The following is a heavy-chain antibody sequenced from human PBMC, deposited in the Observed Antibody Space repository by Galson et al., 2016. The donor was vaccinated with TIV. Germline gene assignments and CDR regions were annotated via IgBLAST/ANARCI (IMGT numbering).Heavy chain of an antibody. D-gene: IGHD2-21*02. J-gene: IGHJ4*02. V-gene: IGHV1-2*06. CDR1: GYVFPDFY. CDR2: INPRTDET. CDR3: ARDGDSGDWRREY. Sequence: SVKVSCKASGYVFPDFYVHWVRQAPGLGFEWMGRINPRTDETKYAENFQGRIAIIRDTSSPSVHLELTGLTSDDTATYYCARDGDSGDWRREYWGQGTLGAVSS.